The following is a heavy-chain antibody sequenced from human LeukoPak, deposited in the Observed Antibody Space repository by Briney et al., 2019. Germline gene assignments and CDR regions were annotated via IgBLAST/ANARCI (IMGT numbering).Heavy chain of an antibody. V-gene: IGHV3-23*01. Sequence: PGGSLRLSCAATGLSFSNFAMSWVRQGPARGLEWVSSIRGSGETFYADSVKGRFTLSSDSSRNTVYFQLNNLRVEDTAIYYCAKASWVSSTDAVRWGQGTLVTVSS. CDR3: AKASWVSSTDAVR. CDR1: GLSFSNFA. D-gene: IGHD3-16*01. CDR2: IRGSGET. J-gene: IGHJ4*02.